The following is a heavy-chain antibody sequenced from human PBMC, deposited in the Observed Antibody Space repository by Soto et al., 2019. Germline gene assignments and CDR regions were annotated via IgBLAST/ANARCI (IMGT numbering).Heavy chain of an antibody. CDR1: GYTFTSYG. CDR3: ARDPIVVVVAATPGSAFDI. CDR2: ISAYNGNT. Sequence: QVQLVQSGAEVKKPGASVKVSCKASGYTFTSYGISWVRQAPGQGLEWMGWISAYNGNTNYAQKLQGRVTMTTDTSTSTAYMELRSLRSDDTAVYYCARDPIVVVVAATPGSAFDIWGQGTMVTVSS. V-gene: IGHV1-18*01. J-gene: IGHJ3*02. D-gene: IGHD2-15*01.